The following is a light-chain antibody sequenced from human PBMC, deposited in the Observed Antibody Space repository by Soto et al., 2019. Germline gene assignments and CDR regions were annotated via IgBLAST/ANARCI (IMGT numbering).Light chain of an antibody. V-gene: IGKV1-39*01. J-gene: IGKJ1*01. CDR2: TSS. CDR3: QQSYSTPPT. CDR1: QSIGRN. Sequence: IQMTQSPASLSASVGDRVTISCRESQSIGRNLNWYQQKPGKAPTLLMFTSSNLQSGVPSRFSGSGSGTDFILTISSLQPEDFATYYCQQSYSTPPTFGQGTKVEIK.